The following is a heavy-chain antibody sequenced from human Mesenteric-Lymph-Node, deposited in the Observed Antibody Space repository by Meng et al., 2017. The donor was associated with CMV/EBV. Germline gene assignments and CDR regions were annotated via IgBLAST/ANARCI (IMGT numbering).Heavy chain of an antibody. CDR2: IGGSGDLT. D-gene: IGHD2-2*01. Sequence: GESLKISCAASGFAFGGYAMNWVRRAPGKGLEWVSTIGGSGDLTWYADSVRGRFTISRDNSKDTLFLHMTSLRAEDTAVYYCAKCSSSSCRYFDYWGQGTLVTVSS. V-gene: IGHV3-23*01. J-gene: IGHJ4*02. CDR1: GFAFGGYA. CDR3: AKCSSSSCRYFDY.